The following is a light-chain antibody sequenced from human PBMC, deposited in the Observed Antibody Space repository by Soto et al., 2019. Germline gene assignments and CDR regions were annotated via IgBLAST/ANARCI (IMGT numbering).Light chain of an antibody. Sequence: EIVMTQSPATLSVSPGERATLSCRASQSVSYNLAWYQQKPGQGPRLLIYGAFTRATGIPARFSGSGSGTEFTLTISSLQSEDFAVYYCQQYNNWPPKQYTFGQGTKLEIK. CDR1: QSVSYN. CDR3: QQYNNWPPKQYT. CDR2: GAF. J-gene: IGKJ2*01. V-gene: IGKV3-15*01.